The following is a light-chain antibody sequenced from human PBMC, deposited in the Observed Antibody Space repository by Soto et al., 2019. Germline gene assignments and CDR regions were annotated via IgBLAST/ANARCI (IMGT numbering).Light chain of an antibody. CDR1: QNVDIS. V-gene: IGKV3-15*01. Sequence: VMTQSPATLSVSPGDRATLFCRASQNVDISLAWYQQKPGQTPRLLIYGASTRATGIPARFSGSGSGTEFTLTISSLQSEDFAVYFCQQYNNWPPYTFGQGTKLQIK. CDR2: GAS. J-gene: IGKJ2*01. CDR3: QQYNNWPPYT.